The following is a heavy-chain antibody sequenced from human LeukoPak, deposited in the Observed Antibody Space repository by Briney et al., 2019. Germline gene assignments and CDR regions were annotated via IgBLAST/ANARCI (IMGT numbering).Heavy chain of an antibody. CDR3: ARAQTADHPFDF. J-gene: IGHJ4*01. V-gene: IGHV1-2*06. CDR2: INPYTGET. D-gene: IGHD7-27*01. Sequence: ASVKVSCRTSGYTFSYYFLHWVRQAPGQGLEWMGQINPYTGETIFAQKFQTRVTLTRDTSISTAYMELTRLKSDDAAVFYCARAQTADHPFDFWGQGTLVTVSS. CDR1: GYTFSYYF.